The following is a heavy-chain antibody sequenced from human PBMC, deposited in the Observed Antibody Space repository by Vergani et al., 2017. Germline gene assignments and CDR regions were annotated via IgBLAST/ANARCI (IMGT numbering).Heavy chain of an antibody. CDR2: TYYRSKWYN. J-gene: IGHJ4*02. Sequence: QVLLQQSGPGLVKPSQTLSLTCAISGDSISSSSAAWYWIRQSPSRGLEWLGRTYYRSKWYNDYAVSVTSRITINPDTSKNQFSLHLKSVTPEDTAVYYCAWHLSYLDQWGQGTLVTVSS. CDR3: AWHLSYLDQ. V-gene: IGHV6-1*01. CDR1: GDSISSSSAA.